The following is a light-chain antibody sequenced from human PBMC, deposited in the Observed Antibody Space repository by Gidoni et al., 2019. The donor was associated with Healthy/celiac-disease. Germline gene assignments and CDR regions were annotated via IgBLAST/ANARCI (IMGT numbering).Light chain of an antibody. Sequence: EIVLTQSPATLSLSPGERATLSCRASQSVGSYLAWYQQKPGQAPRLLIYDASNRATGIPARFSGSGSGTDFTLTISSLEPEAFAVYYCQQRSNWPPLFTFGPGTKVEIK. CDR3: QQRSNWPPLFT. V-gene: IGKV3-11*01. CDR2: DAS. CDR1: QSVGSY. J-gene: IGKJ3*01.